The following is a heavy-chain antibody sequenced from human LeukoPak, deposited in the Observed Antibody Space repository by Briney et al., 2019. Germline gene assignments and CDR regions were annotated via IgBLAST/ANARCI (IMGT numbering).Heavy chain of an antibody. CDR3: ARGVDTAMVTGGYNWFDP. CDR1: GFTFSSYR. CDR2: INSDGSST. D-gene: IGHD5-18*01. J-gene: IGHJ5*02. Sequence: TGGSLRLSCAASGFTFSSYRMHWVRQAPGEGLVWVSSINSDGSSTDYADSVKGRFTISRDNAKNTLYLQMNSLRAEDTAVYYCARGVDTAMVTGGYNWFDPWGQGTLVTVSS. V-gene: IGHV3-74*01.